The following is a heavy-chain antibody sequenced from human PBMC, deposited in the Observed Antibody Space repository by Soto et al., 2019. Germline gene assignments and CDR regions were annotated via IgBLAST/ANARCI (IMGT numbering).Heavy chain of an antibody. Sequence: PGGSLRLSCAASGFTFSSYAMSWVRQAPGKGLEWVSAISGSGGSTYYADSVKGRFTISGDNSKNTLYPQMNSLRAEDTAVYYCAKGGSLIEGTVTTNRYYFDYWGQGTLVTVSS. CDR1: GFTFSSYA. CDR3: AKGGSLIEGTVTTNRYYFDY. J-gene: IGHJ4*02. CDR2: ISGSGGST. V-gene: IGHV3-23*01. D-gene: IGHD4-4*01.